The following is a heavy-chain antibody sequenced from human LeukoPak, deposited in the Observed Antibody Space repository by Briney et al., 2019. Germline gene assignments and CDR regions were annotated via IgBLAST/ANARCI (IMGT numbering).Heavy chain of an antibody. CDR2: ISGSGGST. CDR1: GFSISGNH. CDR3: AKALSTVTTSGYFDY. V-gene: IGHV3-23*01. D-gene: IGHD4-17*01. Sequence: GGSLRLSCAASGFSISGNHMSWVRQAPGKGLEWVSAISGSGGSTYYADSVKGRFTISRDNSKNTLYLQMNSLRAEDTAVYYCAKALSTVTTSGYFDYWGQGTLVTVSS. J-gene: IGHJ4*02.